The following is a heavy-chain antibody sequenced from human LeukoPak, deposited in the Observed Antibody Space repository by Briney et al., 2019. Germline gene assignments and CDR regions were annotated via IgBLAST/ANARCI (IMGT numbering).Heavy chain of an antibody. CDR2: ISWNSGSI. CDR3: AKDRLIAVAGGNFDY. J-gene: IGHJ4*02. V-gene: IGHV3-9*01. Sequence: GGSLRLSCAASGFTFDDYAMHWVRQAPGKGLEWVSGISWNSGSIGYADSVKGRFTISRDNAKNSLYLQMNSLRAEDTALYYCAKDRLIAVAGGNFDYWGQGTLVTVSS. CDR1: GFTFDDYA. D-gene: IGHD6-19*01.